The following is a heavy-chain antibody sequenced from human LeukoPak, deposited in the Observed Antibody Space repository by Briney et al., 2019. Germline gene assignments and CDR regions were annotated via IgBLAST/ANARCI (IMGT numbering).Heavy chain of an antibody. D-gene: IGHD5-24*01. J-gene: IGHJ4*02. CDR2: INPSGGST. Sequence: ASVKVSCKASGYTFTSYYMHWVRQAPGQGLEWMGIINPSGGSTSYAQKFQGRVTMTRDTSTSTVYMELSSLRSEDTAVYYSVRVGERWLQFSYFDYWGQGTLVTVSS. CDR1: GYTFTSYY. V-gene: IGHV1-46*01. CDR3: VRVGERWLQFSYFDY.